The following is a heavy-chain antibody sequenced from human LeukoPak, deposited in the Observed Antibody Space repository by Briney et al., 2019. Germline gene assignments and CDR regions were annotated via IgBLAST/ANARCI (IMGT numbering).Heavy chain of an antibody. J-gene: IGHJ4*02. D-gene: IGHD6-19*01. Sequence: SETLSLTCAVSGYSISSGYYWGWIRQPPGKGLEWIGSIYHSGSTYYNPSLKSRVTISVDTSKNQFSLKLSSVTAADTAVYYCARERAVADYFDYWGQGTLVTVSS. CDR2: IYHSGST. V-gene: IGHV4-38-2*02. CDR3: ARERAVADYFDY. CDR1: GYSISSGYY.